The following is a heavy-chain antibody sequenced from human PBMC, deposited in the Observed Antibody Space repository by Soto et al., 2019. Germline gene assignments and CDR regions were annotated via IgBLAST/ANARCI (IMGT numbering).Heavy chain of an antibody. J-gene: IGHJ6*02. Sequence: SETLSLTCTVSGGSISSYYWSWIRQPPGKGLEWIGYIYYSGSTNYNPSLKSRVTISVDTSKNQFSLKLSSVTAADTAVYYCARGFGPPTYYDFWSGPPYYGMDVWGQGTTVTV. V-gene: IGHV4-59*01. CDR3: ARGFGPPTYYDFWSGPPYYGMDV. CDR1: GGSISSYY. CDR2: IYYSGST. D-gene: IGHD3-3*01.